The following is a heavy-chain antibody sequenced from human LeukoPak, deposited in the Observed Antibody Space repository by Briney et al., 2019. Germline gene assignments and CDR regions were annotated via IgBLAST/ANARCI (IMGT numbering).Heavy chain of an antibody. D-gene: IGHD3-22*01. CDR3: ARDQVQYYDSSGSSSYFGY. V-gene: IGHV4-59*01. CDR1: GGCISSNY. J-gene: IGHJ4*02. CDR2: IYYSGST. Sequence: SETLSLTSTVSGGCISSNYWSWIRQPPGKGLEWIGYIYYSGSTNYNPSLKSRVTISVDTSKNQFSLKLSSVTAADTAVYYCARDQVQYYDSSGSSSYFGYWGQGTLVTVSS.